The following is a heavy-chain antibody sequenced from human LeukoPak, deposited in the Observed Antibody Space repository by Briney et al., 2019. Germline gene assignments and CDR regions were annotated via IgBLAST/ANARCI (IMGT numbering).Heavy chain of an antibody. CDR2: INPNSGGT. V-gene: IGHV1-2*02. CDR1: GYTFTGYY. CDR3: ARGPLTHRFDY. D-gene: IGHD1-14*01. Sequence: ASVKLSCKASGYTFTGYYIHCVRQPPAQGREWMGWINPNSGGTNYAQKFQGRVTVTRDTSISTAYMELSRLRSDDTAVYYCARGPLTHRFDYWGQGSLVSVSS. J-gene: IGHJ4*02.